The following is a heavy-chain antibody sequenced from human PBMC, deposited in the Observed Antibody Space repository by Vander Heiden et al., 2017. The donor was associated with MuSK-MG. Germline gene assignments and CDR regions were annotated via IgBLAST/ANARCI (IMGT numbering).Heavy chain of an antibody. V-gene: IGHV1-69*01. J-gene: IGHJ4*02. CDR3: ATQRLELGYYFDY. CDR1: GGTFSHYA. D-gene: IGHD1-7*01. Sequence: QVQLVQSGAEVKKPGSSVKVSCKTSGGTFSHYAITWVRQAPGQGLEWMGGIIPIFGTANYAQKFQGRVTITADESTSTAYMELSSLRSEDTVVYYCATQRLELGYYFDYWGQGTLVTVSS. CDR2: IIPIFGTA.